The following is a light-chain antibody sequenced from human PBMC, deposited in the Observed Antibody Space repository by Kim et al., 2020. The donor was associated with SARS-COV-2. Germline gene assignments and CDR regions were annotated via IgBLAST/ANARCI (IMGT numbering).Light chain of an antibody. CDR1: EFVNIW. CDR2: KTS. J-gene: IGKJ1*01. V-gene: IGKV1-5*03. CDR3: QQYRSHST. Sequence: DIQMTQSPSILPASIGDTVTITCRASEFVNIWLAWYQQRPGQAPKLLIHKTSRLASGVPTRFSGGGSGTDFTLTISSLQPDDFATYFSQQYRSHSTFAQGTKVDIK.